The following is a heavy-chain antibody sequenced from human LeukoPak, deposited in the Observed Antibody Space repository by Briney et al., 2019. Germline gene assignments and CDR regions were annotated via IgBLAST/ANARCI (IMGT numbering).Heavy chain of an antibody. CDR1: GYTFITYY. CDR3: ARDQEGFDY. J-gene: IGHJ4*02. CDR2: IYPRDGST. Sequence: ASVKVSCKTSGYTFITYYIHWVRQAPGQGLEWMGMIYPRDGSTSYAQKFQGRVTVTRDTSTSTVHMDLSGLRSEDTAVYYCARDQEGFDYWGQGTLVTVSS. V-gene: IGHV1-46*01.